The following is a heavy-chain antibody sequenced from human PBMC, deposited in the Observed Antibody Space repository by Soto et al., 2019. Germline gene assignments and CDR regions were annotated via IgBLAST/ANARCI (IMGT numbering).Heavy chain of an antibody. Sequence: GGSLRLSCAASGFTFSNAWMSWVRQAPGKGLEWVGRIKSKTDGGTTDYAAPVKGSFTISRDDSKNTLYMKMNSLKTEATAVYYCTTEGISDGYVTYYYYGMYVWGQESTVTVSS. CDR1: GFTFSNAW. D-gene: IGHD5-18*01. V-gene: IGHV3-15*01. CDR2: IKSKTDGGTT. J-gene: IGHJ6*02. CDR3: TTEGISDGYVTYYYYGMYV.